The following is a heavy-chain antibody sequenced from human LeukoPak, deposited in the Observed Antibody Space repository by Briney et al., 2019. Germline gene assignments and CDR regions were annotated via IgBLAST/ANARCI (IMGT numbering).Heavy chain of an antibody. D-gene: IGHD3-10*01. Sequence: GGSLRLSCAASGFTFNNYAMSWVRQAPGKGLEWVAAISGNGSRTYYTDSVKGRFTISRDNPKNTLYLLMNSLSAEDTALYYCAKEQTSSGYFDYWGQGTLVTVSS. V-gene: IGHV3-23*01. CDR2: ISGNGSRT. CDR1: GFTFNNYA. CDR3: AKEQTSSGYFDY. J-gene: IGHJ4*02.